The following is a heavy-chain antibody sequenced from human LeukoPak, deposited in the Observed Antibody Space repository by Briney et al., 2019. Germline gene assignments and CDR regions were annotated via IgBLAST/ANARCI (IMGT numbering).Heavy chain of an antibody. Sequence: GESLKISCKGSGYSFTSYWIGWVRQMPGKGLGWMGIIYPGDSDTRYSPSFQGQVTISADKSISTAYLQWSSLKASDTAMYYCARQPDCGGDCYSYYYYGMDVWGQGTTVTVSS. CDR2: IYPGDSDT. CDR1: GYSFTSYW. D-gene: IGHD2-21*02. CDR3: ARQPDCGGDCYSYYYYGMDV. J-gene: IGHJ6*02. V-gene: IGHV5-51*01.